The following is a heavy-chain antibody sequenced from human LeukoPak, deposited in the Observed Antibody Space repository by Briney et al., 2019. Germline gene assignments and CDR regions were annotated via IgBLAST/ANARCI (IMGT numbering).Heavy chain of an antibody. CDR2: IGNSGGDT. Sequence: GGSLRLSCAASGFTFTPYAMCWVRQAPGKGLEWDSCIGNSGGDTVYADSVRGRFTVSRDTSRNTLFLEMNSLRAEDTAIYYCAKRGGESSGWGPFDYWGQGTLVTVSS. D-gene: IGHD6-19*01. CDR3: AKRGGESSGWGPFDY. J-gene: IGHJ4*02. V-gene: IGHV3-23*01. CDR1: GFTFTPYA.